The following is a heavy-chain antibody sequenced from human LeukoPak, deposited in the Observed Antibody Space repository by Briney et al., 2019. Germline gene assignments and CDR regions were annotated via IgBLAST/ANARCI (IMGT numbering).Heavy chain of an antibody. J-gene: IGHJ4*02. CDR2: ISAYNGNT. CDR1: GYTFTSYG. V-gene: IGHV1-18*01. CDR3: ARGLRYYDFWSGYFDY. D-gene: IGHD3-3*01. Sequence: GASVKVSCKASGYTFTSYGISWVRQAPGQGLEWMGWISAYNGNTNYAQKLQGRVTTTTDTSTSTAYMELRSLRSDDTAVYYCARGLRYYDFWSGYFDYWGQGTLVTVSS.